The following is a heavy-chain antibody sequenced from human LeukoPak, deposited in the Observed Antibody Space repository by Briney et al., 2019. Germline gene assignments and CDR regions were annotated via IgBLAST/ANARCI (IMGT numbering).Heavy chain of an antibody. CDR1: GFTFSTFA. J-gene: IGHJ4*02. CDR2: IFPSGGEI. Sequence: GGSLRLSCAASGFTFSTFAMIWVRQPPGKGLEWVSSIFPSGGEIHYADSGRGRFTISRDNSKSTLSRQMNSLRAEDTAIYYCATYRQVLLPFESWGQGTLVTVSS. CDR3: ATYRQVLLPFES. D-gene: IGHD2-8*02. V-gene: IGHV3-23*01.